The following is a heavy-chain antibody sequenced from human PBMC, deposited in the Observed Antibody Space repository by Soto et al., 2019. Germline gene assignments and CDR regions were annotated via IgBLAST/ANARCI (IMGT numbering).Heavy chain of an antibody. J-gene: IGHJ4*02. V-gene: IGHV4-34*12. CDR1: GGSFSGYY. CDR3: ARDKITGLFDY. D-gene: IGHD2-8*02. Sequence: QVQLQQWGAGLLKPSETLSLTFAVYGGSFSGYYWTWIRQPPGTGLEWIGEIIHSGSTNYNPSLKSRVTISVDTSKNQFSLKLTSVTAADTAVYYRARDKITGLFDYWGQGTLVTVSS. CDR2: IIHSGST.